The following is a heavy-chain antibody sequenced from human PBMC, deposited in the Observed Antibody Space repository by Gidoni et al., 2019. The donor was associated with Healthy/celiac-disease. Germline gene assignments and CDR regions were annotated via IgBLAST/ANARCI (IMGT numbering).Heavy chain of an antibody. CDR3: ANHPEDSEAAPFNY. V-gene: IGHV1-69*01. D-gene: IGHD6-13*01. CDR1: GCTFSSYA. J-gene: IGHJ4*02. Sequence: QVQLVQSGADVKTPGSSVKVSCTASGCTFSSYAISWVRQDPGQGIEWMGGIIPIFGTANDAQKFQGRVTITADESTSTAYMELSSLRSEDTAVYYGANHPEDSEAAPFNYWGQGTLVTVSS. CDR2: IIPIFGTA.